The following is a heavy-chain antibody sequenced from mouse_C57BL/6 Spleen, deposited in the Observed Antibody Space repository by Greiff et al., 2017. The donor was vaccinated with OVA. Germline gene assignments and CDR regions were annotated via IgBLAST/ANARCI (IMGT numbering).Heavy chain of an antibody. CDR3: ARAGVYFDY. CDR1: GFTFSSYA. CDR2: ISDGGSYT. Sequence: EVKLMESGGGLVKPGGSLKLSCAASGFTFSSYAMSWVRQTPEKRLEWVATISDGGSYTYYPDNVKGRFTISRDNAKNKLYLQMSHLKSEDTAMYYCARAGVYFDYWGQGTTLTVSS. V-gene: IGHV5-4*03. J-gene: IGHJ2*01.